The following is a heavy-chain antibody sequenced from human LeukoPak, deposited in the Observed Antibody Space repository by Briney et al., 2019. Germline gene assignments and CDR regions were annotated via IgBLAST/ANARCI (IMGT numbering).Heavy chain of an antibody. D-gene: IGHD6-13*01. CDR3: ARGGSAAAGTWGPAGDY. J-gene: IGHJ4*02. CDR1: GYTFTSYD. V-gene: IGHV1-8*03. Sequence: ASVKVSCKASGYTFTSYDINWVRQATGQGLEWMGWMNPNSGNTGYAQKFQGRVTITRNTSISTAYMELSSLRSEDTAMYYCARGGSAAAGTWGPAGDYWGQGTLVTVSS. CDR2: MNPNSGNT.